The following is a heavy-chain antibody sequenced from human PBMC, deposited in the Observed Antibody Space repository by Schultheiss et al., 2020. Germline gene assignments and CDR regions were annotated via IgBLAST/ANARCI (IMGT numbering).Heavy chain of an antibody. CDR2: ISSSSSYI. CDR3: ARVYDILTGNPYYYYYGMDV. CDR1: GFTFSNAW. J-gene: IGHJ6*02. V-gene: IGHV3-21*01. Sequence: GGSLRLSCAASGFTFSNAWMNWVRQAPGKGLEWVSSISSSSSYIYYADSVKGRFTISRDNAKNSLYLQMNSLRAEDTAVYYCARVYDILTGNPYYYYYGMDVWGQGTTVTVSS. D-gene: IGHD3-9*01.